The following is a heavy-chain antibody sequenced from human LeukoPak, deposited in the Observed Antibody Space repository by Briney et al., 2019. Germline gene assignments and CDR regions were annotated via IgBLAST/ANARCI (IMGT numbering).Heavy chain of an antibody. V-gene: IGHV3-74*01. CDR1: GFTFITYW. Sequence: GGSLRLSCVASGFTFITYWMHWVRQAPGKGLVWVSRINTDGSDTSYAGSVKGRFTISRDNSKNTLYLQMNSLRAEDTAVYYCARTGLTYLTTVTTWFDYWGQGTLVTVSS. D-gene: IGHD4-17*01. CDR3: ARTGLTYLTTVTTWFDY. J-gene: IGHJ4*02. CDR2: INTDGSDT.